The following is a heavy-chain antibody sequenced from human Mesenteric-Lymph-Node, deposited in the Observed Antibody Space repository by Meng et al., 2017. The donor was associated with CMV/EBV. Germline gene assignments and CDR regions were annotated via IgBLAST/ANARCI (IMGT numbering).Heavy chain of an antibody. V-gene: IGHV4-34*01. Sequence: SETLSLTCAVYGGSFSGYYWSWIRQPPGKGLEWIGEINHSGSTNYNPSLKSRVTISVDTSKNQFSLKLSSVTAADTAVYYCARLYYDFWSGYYQIDYWGQGTLVTVSS. CDR1: GGSFSGYY. CDR2: INHSGST. CDR3: ARLYYDFWSGYYQIDY. D-gene: IGHD3-3*01. J-gene: IGHJ4*02.